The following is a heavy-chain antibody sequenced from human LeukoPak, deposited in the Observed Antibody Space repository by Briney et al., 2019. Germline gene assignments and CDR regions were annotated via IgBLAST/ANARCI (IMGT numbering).Heavy chain of an antibody. CDR3: ARTMVVTANHYFDY. V-gene: IGHV4-59*01. CDR1: GGSISSYY. Sequence: SETLSLTCTVSGGSISSYYWSWIRQPPGKGLEWIGYIYYSGSTNYNPSLKSRVTISVDTSKNQFSLKLSSVTAADTAVYYCARTMVVTANHYFDYWGQGTLVTVSS. J-gene: IGHJ4*02. CDR2: IYYSGST. D-gene: IGHD2-21*02.